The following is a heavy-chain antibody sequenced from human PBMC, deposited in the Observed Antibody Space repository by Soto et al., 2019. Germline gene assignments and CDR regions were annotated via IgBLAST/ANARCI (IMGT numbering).Heavy chain of an antibody. V-gene: IGHV4-31*03. Sequence: PSETLSLTCTVSGGSISSGGYYWSWIRQHPGKGLEWIGYIYYSGSTYYNPSLKSRVTISVDTSKNQFSLKLSSVTAADTAVYYWARDKATDEPDYSGNSPSNWFDPWGQGTLVTVSS. CDR2: IYYSGST. J-gene: IGHJ5*02. D-gene: IGHD4-4*01. CDR1: GGSISSGGYY. CDR3: ARDKATDEPDYSGNSPSNWFDP.